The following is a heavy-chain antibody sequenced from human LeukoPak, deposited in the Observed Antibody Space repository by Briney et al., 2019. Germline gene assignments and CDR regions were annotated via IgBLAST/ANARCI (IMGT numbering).Heavy chain of an antibody. V-gene: IGHV3-23*01. CDR3: AKVKNTYYFDY. J-gene: IGHJ4*02. CDR2: ISGSGGST. CDR1: GFTFSNYV. D-gene: IGHD1/OR15-1a*01. Sequence: PGGSLKLSCAASGFTFSNYVMSWVRQAPGKGLEWVSGISGSGGSTYYADSVKGRFTIFRDNIKNTLDLQMNSLRAEDTAIYYCAKVKNTYYFDYWGQGTLVTVSS.